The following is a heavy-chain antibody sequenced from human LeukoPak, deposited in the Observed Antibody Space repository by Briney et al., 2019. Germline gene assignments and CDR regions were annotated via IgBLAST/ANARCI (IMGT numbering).Heavy chain of an antibody. CDR2: IYYSGST. V-gene: IGHV4-59*01. CDR1: GGSISSYY. D-gene: IGHD5-18*01. J-gene: IGHJ4*02. CDR3: ARDPSGYSYGGYFDY. Sequence: SETLSLTCTVSGGSISSYYWSWIRQPPGKGLEWVGYIYYSGSTNYNPSLKSRVTMSVDTSKNQFSLKLSSVTAADTAVYYCARDPSGYSYGGYFDYWGQGTLVTVSS.